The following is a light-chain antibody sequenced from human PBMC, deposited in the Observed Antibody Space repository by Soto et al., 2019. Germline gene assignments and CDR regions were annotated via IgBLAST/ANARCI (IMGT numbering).Light chain of an antibody. CDR2: GKS. Sequence: TQCAVTLSVPPGERATLTCRASQNFXRCLVWYEQKPGQGPSVLIXGKSTRAGGVPARFSGGGSGREFTLTITSLQSEYFATYYCQQSYRTLTIPFGQGTRLEIK. CDR3: QQSYRTLTIP. CDR1: QNFXRC. J-gene: IGKJ5*01. V-gene: IGKV3-15*01.